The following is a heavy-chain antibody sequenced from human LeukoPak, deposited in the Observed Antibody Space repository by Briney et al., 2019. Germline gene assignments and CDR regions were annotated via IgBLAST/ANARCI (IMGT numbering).Heavy chain of an antibody. V-gene: IGHV1-69*04. J-gene: IGHJ4*02. CDR2: IIPLLGIE. D-gene: IGHD3-10*01. CDR1: GGTFVNHD. CDR3: AREAPGSLWLRGAH. Sequence: SVKVSCKASGGTFVNHDINWVRQAPGQGLEWMGRIIPLLGIEKYAQKFQGRVTITTDKSTITAYMELSSLRSEDTAVYYCAREAPGSLWLRGAHWGQGSLVTVSS.